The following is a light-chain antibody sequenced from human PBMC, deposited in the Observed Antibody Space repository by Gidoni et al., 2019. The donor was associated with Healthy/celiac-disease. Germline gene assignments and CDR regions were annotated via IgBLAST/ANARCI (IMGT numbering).Light chain of an antibody. CDR3: QQANSFPQIT. CDR1: HGISSW. J-gene: IGKJ5*01. Sequence: DIQMTQSPSSVSASVGDRVTITCRASHGISSWLAWYQQKPGKAPKLLIYAASRLQSGVPSRFSGSGSGTDFTLSISSLQPEDCATYYCQQANSFPQITFGQGTRLEIK. CDR2: AAS. V-gene: IGKV1-12*01.